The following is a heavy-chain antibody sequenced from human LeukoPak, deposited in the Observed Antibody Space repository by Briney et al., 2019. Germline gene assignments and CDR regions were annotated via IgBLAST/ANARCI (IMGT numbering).Heavy chain of an antibody. CDR2: ISSSSSYI. CDR3: AREYDILTGSRPDAFDI. CDR1: GFTFSSYS. V-gene: IGHV3-21*01. D-gene: IGHD3-9*01. J-gene: IGHJ3*02. Sequence: PGGSLRLSCAASGFTFSSYSMNWVRQAPGKGLEWVSSISSSSSYIYYADSVKGRFTISRDNAKNSLYLQMNSLRAEDTAVYYCAREYDILTGSRPDAFDIWGQGTMVTVSS.